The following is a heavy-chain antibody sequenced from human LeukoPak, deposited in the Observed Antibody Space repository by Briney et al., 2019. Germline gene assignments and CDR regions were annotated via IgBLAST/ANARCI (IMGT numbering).Heavy chain of an antibody. J-gene: IGHJ4*02. CDR1: GFRFSNSW. CDR2: MKTDGTRI. V-gene: IGHV3-74*01. D-gene: IGHD3-10*01. CDR3: ARGADHGGSYYPD. Sequence: GGSLRLPCAASGFRFSNSWMYWVRQGPGKGPVWVSRMKTDGTRIEYADSVKGRFTISRDNAKNTLFLQMSSLRVEDTAVYYCARGADHGGSYYPDWGQGTRVTVSS.